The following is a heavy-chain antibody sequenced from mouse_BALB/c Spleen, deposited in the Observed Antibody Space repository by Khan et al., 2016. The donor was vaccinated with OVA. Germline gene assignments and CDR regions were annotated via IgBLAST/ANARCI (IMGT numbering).Heavy chain of an antibody. J-gene: IGHJ4*01. CDR2: IYPGSGST. CDR1: GYTFTDYD. CDR3: AKIFYGNSYAMDY. D-gene: IGHD2-1*01. V-gene: IGHV1-77*01. Sequence: QVQLQQSGPELVKPGASVKMSCKASGYTFTDYDIRWVKQRTGQGLEWIGEIYPGSGSTYYNEKFKGKATLTADKSSNTAYIQLSSLTYEDSAVYFCAKIFYGNSYAMDYWGQGTAVTVSS.